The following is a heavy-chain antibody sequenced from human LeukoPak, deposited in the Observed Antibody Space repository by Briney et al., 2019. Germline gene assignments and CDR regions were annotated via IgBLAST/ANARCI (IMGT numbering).Heavy chain of an antibody. D-gene: IGHD6-19*01. CDR3: ARDHESVASTRGWDNY. CDR1: GYTFTGYY. V-gene: IGHV1-2*02. J-gene: IGHJ4*02. CDR2: TNPNSGGT. Sequence: ASVKVSCKASGYTFTGYYMHWVRQAPGQGLEWMGWTNPNSGGTNYAQKFQGRVTMTRDTSISTAYMELSRLRSDDTAVYYCARDHESVASTRGWDNYWGQGTLVTVSS.